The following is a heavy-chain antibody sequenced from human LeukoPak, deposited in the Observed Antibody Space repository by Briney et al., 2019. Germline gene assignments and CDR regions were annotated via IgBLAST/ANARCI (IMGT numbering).Heavy chain of an antibody. J-gene: IGHJ4*02. CDR2: IRYTGSNK. CDR1: GFTFSSYG. CDR3: ATDGKLGYYDTSGFFPDY. V-gene: IGHV3-30*02. Sequence: GGSLRLSCAASGFTFSSYGMHWVRQAPGKGLERVAFIRYTGSNKYYADSVKGRFTISRDNSKNTLYLQMNGLRAEDTAVYYCATDGKLGYYDTSGFFPDYWGQGTLVTVSS. D-gene: IGHD3-22*01.